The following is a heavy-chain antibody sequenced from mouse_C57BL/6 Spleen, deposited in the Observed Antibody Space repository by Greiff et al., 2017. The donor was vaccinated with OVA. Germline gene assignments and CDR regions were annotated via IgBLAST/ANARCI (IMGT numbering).Heavy chain of an antibody. V-gene: IGHV1-26*01. D-gene: IGHD2-1*01. CDR3: ASYCAY. J-gene: IGHJ3*01. CDR2: INPNNGGT. CDR1: GYTFTDYY. Sequence: EVKLQQSGPELVKPGASVKISCKASGYTFTDYYMNWVKQSHGKSLEWIGDINPNNGGTSYNQKFKGKATLTVDKSSRTAYMELRSLTSEDSAVYYCASYCAYWGQGTLVTVSA.